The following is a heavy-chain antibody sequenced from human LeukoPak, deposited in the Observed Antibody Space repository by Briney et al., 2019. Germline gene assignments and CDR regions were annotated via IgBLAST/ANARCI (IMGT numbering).Heavy chain of an antibody. V-gene: IGHV4-34*01. Sequence: SETLSLTCAVYGESFVGYYWAWIRQPPGKGLEWIGEIDYTGSTNYNPSLKSRIKMSVDTSKNQFSVNLNSVTAADTAFYYCARRRIPATITGSKLSSRFDTWGQGTLVTVSP. CDR2: IDYTGST. CDR1: GESFVGYY. J-gene: IGHJ1*01. D-gene: IGHD5-12*01. CDR3: ARRRIPATITGSKLSSRFDT.